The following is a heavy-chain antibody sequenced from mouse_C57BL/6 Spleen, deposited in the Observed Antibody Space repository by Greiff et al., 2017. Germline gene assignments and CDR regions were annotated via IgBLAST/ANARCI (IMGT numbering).Heavy chain of an antibody. D-gene: IGHD2-1*01. V-gene: IGHV1-53*01. J-gene: IGHJ1*03. Sequence: VQLQQPGTELVKPGASVKLSCKASGYTFTSYWMHWVKQRPGQGLEWIGNINPSNGGTNYNEKFKSKATLTVDKSSSTAYMQLSSLTSEDSAVYYCARYDYGNWGYFDVWGTGTTVTVSS. CDR3: ARYDYGNWGYFDV. CDR1: GYTFTSYW. CDR2: INPSNGGT.